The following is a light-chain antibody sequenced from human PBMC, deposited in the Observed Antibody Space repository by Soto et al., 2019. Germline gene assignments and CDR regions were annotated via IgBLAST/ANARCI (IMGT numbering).Light chain of an antibody. J-gene: IGLJ2*01. CDR1: SSDVGAYNY. V-gene: IGLV2-14*01. Sequence: QSALTQPASVSGSPGQSITISCTGTSSDVGAYNYVSWYQQHPGKAPKLMIFEVSDRPSGVSNRFSGSKSGNTASLTISGIQAEAEADYYCSSYTSSNTLVFGGGTKLTVL. CDR2: EVS. CDR3: SSYTSSNTLV.